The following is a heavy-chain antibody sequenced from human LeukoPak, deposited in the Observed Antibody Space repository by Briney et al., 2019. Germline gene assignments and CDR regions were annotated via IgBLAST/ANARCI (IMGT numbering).Heavy chain of an antibody. CDR2: IIPILGIA. V-gene: IGHV1-69*04. CDR1: GGTFSSYA. J-gene: IGHJ4*02. Sequence: SVKVSCKASGGTFSSYAISWVRQAPGQGLEWMGRIIPILGIANYAQKFQGRVTITADKSTSTAYMELSSLRSEDTAVYYCASYSGSYDHFDYWGQGTLVTVSS. CDR3: ASYSGSYDHFDY. D-gene: IGHD1-26*01.